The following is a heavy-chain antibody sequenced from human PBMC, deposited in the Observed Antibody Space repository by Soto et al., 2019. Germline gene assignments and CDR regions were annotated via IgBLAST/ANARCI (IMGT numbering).Heavy chain of an antibody. V-gene: IGHV4-39*01. CDR2: IYYSGST. D-gene: IGHD3-10*01. J-gene: IGHJ6*02. CDR1: SAPVSSSTYT. Sequence: SETLSLTCTVSSAPVSSSTYTWGWIRQPPGKGLEWIGSIYYSGSTYSNPSLKSRLTISADTSKNQFSLKLSSVTAADTAVYFCARQSEYYYASGRAAPLYGMDVWGQGTTVTVSS. CDR3: ARQSEYYYASGRAAPLYGMDV.